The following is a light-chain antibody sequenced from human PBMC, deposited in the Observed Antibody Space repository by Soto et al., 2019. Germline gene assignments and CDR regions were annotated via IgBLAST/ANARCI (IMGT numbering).Light chain of an antibody. CDR2: GAS. CDR1: QSVGST. CDR3: QQYGSSLLT. V-gene: IGKV3-15*01. Sequence: EIVMTQSPATLSASPGERATLSCRASQSVGSTLAWYQQKPGQAPRLLIYGASTRATGVPARFSGSGSGTEFTLSISSLQSEDFAVYYCQQYGSSLLTFGGGTKVEIK. J-gene: IGKJ4*01.